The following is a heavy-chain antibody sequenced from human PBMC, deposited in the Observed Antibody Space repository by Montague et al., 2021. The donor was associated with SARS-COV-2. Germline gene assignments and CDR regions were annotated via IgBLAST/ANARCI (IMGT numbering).Heavy chain of an antibody. Sequence: PALVKPTQTLTLTCTFSGFSLSTNGMCVSWIRQPPGKALEWLARIDWDDDKYYSTSLKTRLTISKDTSKTQVVLTMTNVDPVDAATYYCARILVAAAGSPFDPWGQGTLVTVSS. J-gene: IGHJ5*02. CDR3: ARILVAAAGSPFDP. CDR2: IDWDDDK. D-gene: IGHD6-13*01. V-gene: IGHV2-70*11. CDR1: GFSLSTNGMC.